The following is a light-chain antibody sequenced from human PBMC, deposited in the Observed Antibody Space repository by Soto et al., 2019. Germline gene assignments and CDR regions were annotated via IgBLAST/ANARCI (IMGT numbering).Light chain of an antibody. Sequence: DIEMTQSPLYLPVTPGEPASISCRSSQSLLHSDGYNYLDWYLQKPGQTPQLLIYLGSSRASGVPDRFSGSGSGTDFTLKISRVEAEDVGVYYCMQALQTPLFTFGPGTKVDLK. CDR1: QSLLHSDGYNY. J-gene: IGKJ3*01. CDR3: MQALQTPLFT. V-gene: IGKV2-28*01. CDR2: LGS.